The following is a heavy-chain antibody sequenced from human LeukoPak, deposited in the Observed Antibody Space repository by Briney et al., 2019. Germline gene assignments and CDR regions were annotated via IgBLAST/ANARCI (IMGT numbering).Heavy chain of an antibody. D-gene: IGHD3-16*01. V-gene: IGHV4-38-2*02. CDR3: AREGAVPGIDP. CDR2: ISYNGIT. J-gene: IGHJ5*02. CDR1: GYSIISGFS. Sequence: PPETLSLTCTVSGYSIISGFSWGWFRQSPGKVLEWLGAISYNGITDYNPSLKSRVTISRDTSKNQFSLRLTSVTAADAALYFCAREGAVPGIDPWGQGTLVTVSS.